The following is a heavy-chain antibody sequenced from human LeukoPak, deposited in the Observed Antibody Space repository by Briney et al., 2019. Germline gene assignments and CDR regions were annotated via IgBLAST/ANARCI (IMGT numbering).Heavy chain of an antibody. V-gene: IGHV3-48*02. CDR2: IGSSSSII. D-gene: IGHD1-7*01. CDR1: GFTFSSYS. CDR3: ARDFRTRYQHDAFDI. J-gene: IGHJ3*02. Sequence: GGSLRLSCAASGFTFSSYSMNWVRQAPGKGLEWVSYIGSSSSIIYYADSVKGRFTISRDNAKNSLYLQMNSLRDEDTAVYYCARDFRTRYQHDAFDIWGQGTMVTVSS.